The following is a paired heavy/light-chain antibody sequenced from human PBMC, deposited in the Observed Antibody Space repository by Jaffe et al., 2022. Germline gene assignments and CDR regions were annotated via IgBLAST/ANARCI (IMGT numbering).Heavy chain of an antibody. V-gene: IGHV4-61*02. J-gene: IGHJ6*04. Sequence: QVQLQESGPGLVKPSQTLSLTCTVSGGSISSGSYYWSWIRQPAGKGLEWIGRIYTSGSTNYNPSLKSRVTISVDTSKNQFSLKLSSVTAADTAVYYCARKDVKTYYYGSGSYQDPVDVWGKGTTVTVSS. CDR1: GGSISSGSYY. CDR2: IYTSGST. CDR3: ARKDVKTYYYGSGSYQDPVDV. D-gene: IGHD3-10*01.
Light chain of an antibody. CDR1: SGYSNYK. CDR2: VGTGGIVG. J-gene: IGLJ3*02. V-gene: IGLV9-49*01. CDR3: GADHGSGSNFLWV. Sequence: QPVLTQPPSASASLGASVTLTCTLSSGYSNYKVDWYQQRPGKGPRFVMRVGTGGIVGSKGDGIPDRFSVLGSGLNRYLTIKNIQEEDESDYHCGADHGSGSNFLWVFGGGTKLTVL.